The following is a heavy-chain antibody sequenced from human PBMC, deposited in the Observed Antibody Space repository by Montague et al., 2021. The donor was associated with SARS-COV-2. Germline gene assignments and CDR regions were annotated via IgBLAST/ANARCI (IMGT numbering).Heavy chain of an antibody. CDR1: GFTFSSYSMN. D-gene: IGHD6-13*01. CDR3: ARHKRWRIAAAGRDFDY. CDR2: IYYSGST. Sequence: LRLSCAASGFTFSSYSMNWVRQAPGKGLEWIGSIYYSGSTYYNPSLKSRVTISVDTSKNQFSLKLSSVTAADTAVYYCARHKRWRIAAAGRDFDYWGQGTLATVSS. J-gene: IGHJ4*02. V-gene: IGHV4-39*01.